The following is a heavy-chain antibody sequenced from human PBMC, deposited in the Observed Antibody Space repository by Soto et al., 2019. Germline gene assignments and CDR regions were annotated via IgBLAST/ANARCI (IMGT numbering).Heavy chain of an antibody. CDR1: GYTFTGYY. Sequence: QVQLEQSGAEVKKPGASVKVSCKASGYTFTGYYVHWVRQAPGQGLEWLGIINPSGGRTSYAQTLHGRITVTRDTSTCTVYMQLSSLRSEDTAVYYCARENGDYDILTDYYPYYYYGMDVSGQGTTVTVSS. J-gene: IGHJ6*02. CDR2: INPSGGRT. D-gene: IGHD3-9*01. V-gene: IGHV1-46*01. CDR3: ARENGDYDILTDYYPYYYYGMDV.